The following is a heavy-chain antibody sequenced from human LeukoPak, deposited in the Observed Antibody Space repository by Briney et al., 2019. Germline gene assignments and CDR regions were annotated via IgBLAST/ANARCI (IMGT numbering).Heavy chain of an antibody. D-gene: IGHD3-10*01. V-gene: IGHV1-3*01. J-gene: IGHJ4*02. Sequence: ASVKVSCKASGGTFTRYSISWVRQAPGQRLEWMGWINAGNGNTKYSQKFQGRVTITRDTSASTAYMELSSLRSEDTAVYYCARVPRGSGSYRDNFDYWGQGTLVTVSS. CDR3: ARVPRGSGSYRDNFDY. CDR2: INAGNGNT. CDR1: GGTFTRYS.